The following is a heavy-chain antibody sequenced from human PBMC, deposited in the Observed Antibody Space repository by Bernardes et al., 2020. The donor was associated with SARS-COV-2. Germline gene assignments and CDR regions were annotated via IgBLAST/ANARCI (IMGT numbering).Heavy chain of an antibody. CDR1: GFTFSSYS. D-gene: IGHD3-22*01. V-gene: IGHV3-21*01. Sequence: GGSLRLSCAASGFTFSSYSMNWVRQAPGKGLEWVSSISSSSSYIYYADSVKGRFTISRDNAKNSLYLQMNSLRAEDTAVYYCARVGPEYYYDSSGYYYELDYYYYGMDVWGQGTTVTVSS. CDR2: ISSSSSYI. CDR3: ARVGPEYYYDSSGYYYELDYYYYGMDV. J-gene: IGHJ6*02.